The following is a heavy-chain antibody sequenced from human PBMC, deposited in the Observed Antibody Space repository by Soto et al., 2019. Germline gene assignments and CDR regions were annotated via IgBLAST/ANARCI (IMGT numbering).Heavy chain of an antibody. CDR2: IYHSGST. Sequence: QLQLQESGSGLVKPSQTLSLTCAVSGGSISSGGYSWSWIRQPPGKGLEWIGYIYHSGSTYYNPSFTSRVTISVDRSKNQFSLKLSSVTAADTAVYYCARVPTDYDPYSVDYWGQGTLVTVSS. J-gene: IGHJ4*02. CDR3: ARVPTDYDPYSVDY. CDR1: GGSISSGGYS. D-gene: IGHD4-17*01. V-gene: IGHV4-30-2*01.